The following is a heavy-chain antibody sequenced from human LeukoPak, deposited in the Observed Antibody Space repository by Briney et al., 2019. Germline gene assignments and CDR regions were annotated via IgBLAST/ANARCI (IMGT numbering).Heavy chain of an antibody. V-gene: IGHV4-59*01. J-gene: IGHJ6*03. Sequence: SETLSLTCTVSGGSISSYYWSWIRQPPGKGLEWIGYIYYSGSTNYNPSLKSRVTISVDTSKNQFSLKLSSVTAADTAVYYCARYYNGFWSGFYYYYMDVWGKGTTVTVSS. CDR2: IYYSGST. CDR1: GGSISSYY. D-gene: IGHD3-3*01. CDR3: ARYYNGFWSGFYYYYMDV.